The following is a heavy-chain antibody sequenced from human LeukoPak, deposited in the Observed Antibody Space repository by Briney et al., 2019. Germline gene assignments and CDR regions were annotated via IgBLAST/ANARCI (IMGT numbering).Heavy chain of an antibody. CDR3: AKESGYCSGGSCYDRRVFDY. V-gene: IGHV3-23*01. J-gene: IGHJ4*02. CDR2: ISGSGGST. Sequence: GGSLRLSCAAFGFTFSNYGMSWVRQAPGKGLEWVSAISGSGGSTYYADSVKGRFTISRDNSKNTLYLQMNSLRAEDTAVYYCAKESGYCSGGSCYDRRVFDYWGQGTLVTVSS. D-gene: IGHD2-15*01. CDR1: GFTFSNYG.